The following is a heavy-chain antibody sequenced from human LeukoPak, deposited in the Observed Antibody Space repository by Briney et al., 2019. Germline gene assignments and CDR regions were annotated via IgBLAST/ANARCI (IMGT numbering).Heavy chain of an antibody. J-gene: IGHJ5*02. D-gene: IGHD6-19*01. CDR1: GGSISSSSYS. CDR3: ARGQSLVHWFDP. CDR2: IYYSGST. V-gene: IGHV4-39*01. Sequence: KASETLSLTCTVSGGSISSSSYSWGWIRQPPGKGLEWIGSIYYSGSTYYHPSLKSRVTISVDTSKNQFALKLSSVTAADTAVYYCARGQSLVHWFDPWGQGTLVTVSA.